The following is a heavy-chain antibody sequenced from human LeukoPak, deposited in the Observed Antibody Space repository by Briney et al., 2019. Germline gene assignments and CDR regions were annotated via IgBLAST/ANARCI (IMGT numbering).Heavy chain of an antibody. CDR1: GGSISSYY. D-gene: IGHD3-3*01. V-gene: IGHV4-59*01. J-gene: IGHJ6*03. CDR3: AREITIFGVVITHYYMTS. CDR2: IYYSGST. Sequence: SETLSLTCTVSGGSISSYYWSWIRQPPGKGLEWIGYIYYSGSTNYNPSLKSRVTISVDTSKNQFSLKLSSVTAADTAVYYCAREITIFGVVITHYYMTSGAKGPRSPSP.